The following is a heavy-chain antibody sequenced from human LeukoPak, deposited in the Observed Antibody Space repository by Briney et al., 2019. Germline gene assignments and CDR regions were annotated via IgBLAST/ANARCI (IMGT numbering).Heavy chain of an antibody. J-gene: IGHJ4*02. CDR2: ISGSGVST. Sequence: GGSLRLSCLTSGFTLSTNAMSWVRQAPGKGLEWISGISGSGVSTYYADSVKGRFTISRDDSRNTLYLQMNSLRGDDTAVYYCAKDVGKWESLHFFDYWGQGTLVTVSS. D-gene: IGHD1-26*01. CDR1: GFTLSTNA. CDR3: AKDVGKWESLHFFDY. V-gene: IGHV3-23*01.